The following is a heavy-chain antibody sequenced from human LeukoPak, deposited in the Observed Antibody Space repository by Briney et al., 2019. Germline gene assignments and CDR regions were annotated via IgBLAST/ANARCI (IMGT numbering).Heavy chain of an antibody. CDR1: GYTFTSYG. CDR3: ARDTSGPRGNWFDP. CDR2: ISAYNGNT. D-gene: IGHD1-1*01. Sequence: ASVKVSCKASGYTFTSYGISWVRQAPGQGLEWMGWISAYNGNTNYAQKLQGRVTMTTDTSTSTAYMELSSLRPEDTAVYYCARDTSGPRGNWFDPWGQGTLVTVSS. V-gene: IGHV1-18*01. J-gene: IGHJ5*02.